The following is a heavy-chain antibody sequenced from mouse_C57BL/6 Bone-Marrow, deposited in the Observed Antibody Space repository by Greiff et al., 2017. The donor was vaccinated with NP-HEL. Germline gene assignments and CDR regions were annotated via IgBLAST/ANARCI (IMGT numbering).Heavy chain of an antibody. CDR2: ILPGSGNT. Sequence: QVQLKESGAELMKPGASVKLSCKATGYTFTGNWIEWVKQRPGHGLEWIGEILPGSGNTYYNERFKGKATFTADTSSNTAYMQLSSLTTEDSAIYYCARDYDGSSYFDYWGQGTTLTVSA. CDR1: GYTFTGNW. J-gene: IGHJ2*01. V-gene: IGHV1-9*01. D-gene: IGHD1-1*01. CDR3: ARDYDGSSYFDY.